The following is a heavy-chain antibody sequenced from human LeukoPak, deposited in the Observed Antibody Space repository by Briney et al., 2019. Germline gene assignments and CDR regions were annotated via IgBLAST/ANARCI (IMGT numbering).Heavy chain of an antibody. J-gene: IGHJ6*03. CDR1: GGSFSGYH. D-gene: IGHD6-13*01. CDR3: ARGVISSWYSSYYYYYMDV. V-gene: IGHV4-34*01. CDR2: INHSGST. Sequence: SETLSLTCAVYGGSFSGYHWSWIRQPPGKGLEWIGEINHSGSTNYNPSLKSRVTISVDTSKNQFSLKLSSVTAADTAVYYCARGVISSWYSSYYYYYMDVWGKGTTVTVSS.